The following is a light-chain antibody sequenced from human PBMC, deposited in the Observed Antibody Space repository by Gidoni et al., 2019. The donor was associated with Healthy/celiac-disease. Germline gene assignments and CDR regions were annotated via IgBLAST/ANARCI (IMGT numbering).Light chain of an antibody. J-gene: IGKJ2*01. CDR2: WAS. CDR1: QSFLYSSNNKNY. Sequence: DIVMTQSPDSLAVSLGERATINCKSSQSFLYSSNNKNYLAWYQQKPGQHPKLLIYWASTRESGVPDRFSGSGSGTDFTLTISSLQAEDVAVYYCQQYYSTPPYTFGQGTKLEIK. V-gene: IGKV4-1*01. CDR3: QQYYSTPPYT.